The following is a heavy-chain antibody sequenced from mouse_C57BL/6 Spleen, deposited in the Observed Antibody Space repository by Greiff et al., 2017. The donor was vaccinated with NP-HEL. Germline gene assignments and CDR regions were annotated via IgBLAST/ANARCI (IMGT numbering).Heavy chain of an antibody. CDR1: GYTFTDYE. Sequence: VQLQQSGAELVRPGASVTLSCKASGYTFTDYEMHWVKQTPVHGLEWIGAIDPETGGTAYNQKFKGKAILTADKSSSTAYMELRSLTSEDSAVYYCTNIYDGYPYAMDYWGQGTSVTVSS. CDR2: IDPETGGT. D-gene: IGHD2-3*01. V-gene: IGHV1-15*01. CDR3: TNIYDGYPYAMDY. J-gene: IGHJ4*01.